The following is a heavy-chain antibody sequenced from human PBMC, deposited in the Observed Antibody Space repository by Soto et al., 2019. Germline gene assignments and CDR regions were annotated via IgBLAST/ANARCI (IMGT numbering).Heavy chain of an antibody. V-gene: IGHV3-30*18. J-gene: IGHJ6*02. Sequence: PGGSLRLSCAASGFTFSSYGMHWVRQAPGKGLEWVAVISYDGSNKYYADSVKGRFTISRDNSKNTLYLQMNSLRAEDTAVYYCAKDKRGYSYGYFGYYYGMDVWGQGTTVTVSS. CDR3: AKDKRGYSYGYFGYYYGMDV. D-gene: IGHD5-18*01. CDR1: GFTFSSYG. CDR2: ISYDGSNK.